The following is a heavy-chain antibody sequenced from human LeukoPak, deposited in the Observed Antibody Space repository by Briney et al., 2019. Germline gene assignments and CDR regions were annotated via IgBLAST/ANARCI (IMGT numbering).Heavy chain of an antibody. J-gene: IGHJ4*02. CDR3: AKDRYYYDSSGYYSRH. Sequence: GGSLRLSCAASGFTFSSYAMSWVRQAPGKGLEWVSAISGSGGSTYYADSVKGRFTISRDNSKNTLYLQMNSLRAEDTAVYYCAKDRYYYDSSGYYSRHWGQGTLVTVSS. CDR1: GFTFSSYA. V-gene: IGHV3-23*01. D-gene: IGHD3-22*01. CDR2: ISGSGGST.